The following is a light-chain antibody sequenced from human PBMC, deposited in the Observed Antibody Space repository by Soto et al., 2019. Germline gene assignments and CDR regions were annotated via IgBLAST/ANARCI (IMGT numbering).Light chain of an antibody. V-gene: IGKV1-39*01. CDR3: QQYGSSRT. J-gene: IGKJ1*01. CDR2: AAS. Sequence: DVQMTRTNSSLSASVGNRFPITCRASQTIINSLNWYEQQPRKAPNLLIYAASLLHSGVPSSFSGSGSGTDFTLTISRMAPEDFAVYYCQQYGSSRTFGQGTKVDI. CDR1: QTIINS.